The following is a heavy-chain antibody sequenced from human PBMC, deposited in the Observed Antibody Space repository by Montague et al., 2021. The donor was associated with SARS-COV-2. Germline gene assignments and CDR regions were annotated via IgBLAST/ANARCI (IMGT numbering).Heavy chain of an antibody. J-gene: IGHJ6*02. Sequence: SETLSLTCTVSGGSVSSGTYYWSWIRQAAGKGLEWIGLVYVSGYSYSNPSLKSRLTISLDTSENQVSLRLRSATAADTAVYFCAGVLIEGIESRTFYYGVDIWGQGTTVTVSS. CDR3: AGVLIEGIESRTFYYGVDI. CDR1: GGSVSSGTYY. D-gene: IGHD5/OR15-5a*01. V-gene: IGHV4-61*10. CDR2: VYVSGYS.